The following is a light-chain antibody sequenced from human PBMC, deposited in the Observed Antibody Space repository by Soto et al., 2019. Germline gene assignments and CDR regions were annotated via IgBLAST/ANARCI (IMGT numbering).Light chain of an antibody. CDR3: QQYNSWPLT. CDR1: QSLSIN. V-gene: IGKV3-15*01. CDR2: GIS. J-gene: IGKJ4*01. Sequence: EIVMTQSPATLSVSQGEGATLSCRASQSLSINLAWYQQKPGQAPRLLIYGISNRVPGIPVRFSASGSGTEFTLTISSLQSEDVAVYYCQQYNSWPLTFGGGTKVQI.